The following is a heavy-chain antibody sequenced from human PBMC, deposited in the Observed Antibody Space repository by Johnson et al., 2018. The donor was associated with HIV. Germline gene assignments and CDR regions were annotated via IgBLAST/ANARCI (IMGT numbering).Heavy chain of an antibody. CDR2: TSYDGSNK. Sequence: VQLVESGGGVVRPGGSLRLSCAASGFPFSSYGMHWVRQAPGKGLEWVAVTSYDGSNKYYADSVKGRFTISRDNSKNTLYLQMNSLRPEDTAVYYCAKSGRFVLVVYAPDVFDIWGQGTMVTVSS. D-gene: IGHD2-8*02. CDR3: AKSGRFVLVVYAPDVFDI. V-gene: IGHV3-30*18. J-gene: IGHJ3*02. CDR1: GFPFSSYG.